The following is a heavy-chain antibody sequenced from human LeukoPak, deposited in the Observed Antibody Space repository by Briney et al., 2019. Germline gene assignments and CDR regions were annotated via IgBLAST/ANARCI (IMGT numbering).Heavy chain of an antibody. CDR2: INPSGGST. V-gene: IGHV1-46*01. CDR1: GYTFTTYY. CDR3: ARGVHKFYYDSSDYQPYAFDI. J-gene: IGHJ3*02. Sequence: ASVKVSCKASGYTFTTYYMQWMRQAPGQGPEWMGLINPSGGSTRYAQKFQGRVTMTRDTSTSTVYMELSSLRSEDTAVYYCARGVHKFYYDSSDYQPYAFDIWGQGTMVTISS. D-gene: IGHD3-22*01.